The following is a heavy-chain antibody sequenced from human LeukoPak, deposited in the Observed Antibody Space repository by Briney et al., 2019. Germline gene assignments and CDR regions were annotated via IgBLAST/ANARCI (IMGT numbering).Heavy chain of an antibody. CDR2: IYHSGST. J-gene: IGHJ4*02. D-gene: IGHD5-12*01. V-gene: IGHV4-59*01. CDR3: ARGGGYASPIGY. CDR1: GGSISTYY. Sequence: SETLSLTCTLSGGSISTYYWSWIQQPPGKGLEWIGYIYHSGSTNYNPSLKSRVTISVDTSKNQFSLKLSSVTAADTAVYYCARGGGYASPIGYWGQGALVTVSS.